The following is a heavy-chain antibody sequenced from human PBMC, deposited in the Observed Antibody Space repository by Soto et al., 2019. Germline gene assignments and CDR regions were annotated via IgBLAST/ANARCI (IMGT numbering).Heavy chain of an antibody. CDR3: ARESATGPVVDF. CDR1: GFTFSRYN. V-gene: IGHV3-21*01. Sequence: EVQLVESGGGLVKPGGSLRISCAASGFTFSRYNMNWVRQAPGKGLEWVSSVGTGSSYKYYADSVKGRFTVYRDNAKNSLYLQMNTLRADDTAVSYCARESATGPVVDFWGQGTMVTVSS. J-gene: IGHJ3*01. CDR2: VGTGSSYK.